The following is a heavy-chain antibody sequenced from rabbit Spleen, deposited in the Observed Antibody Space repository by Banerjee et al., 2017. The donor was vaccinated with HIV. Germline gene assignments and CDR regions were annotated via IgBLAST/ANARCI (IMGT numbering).Heavy chain of an antibody. CDR3: ARDTGSSFSSYGMDL. Sequence: QEQLEESGGDLVKPGASLTLTCTASGFSFSNKAVMCWVRQAPGKGLEWIACINAVTGKAVYASWAKGRFTISKTSSTTVTLQVTSLTGADTATYFCARDTGSSFSSYGMDLWGPGTLVTVS. D-gene: IGHD8-1*01. CDR2: INAVTGKA. J-gene: IGHJ6*01. V-gene: IGHV1S45*01. CDR1: GFSFSNKAV.